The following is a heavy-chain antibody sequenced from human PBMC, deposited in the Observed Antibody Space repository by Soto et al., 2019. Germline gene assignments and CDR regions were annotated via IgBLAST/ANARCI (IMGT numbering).Heavy chain of an antibody. D-gene: IGHD3-16*01. V-gene: IGHV4-31*03. CDR1: GGSINSGGSH. J-gene: IGHJ4*02. Sequence: SETLSLTCSVFGGSINSGGSHWTWIRHHPEKGLEWIGFIYFYNGATSSTSYNPSLQSRVVISVDTSKNHVSLNLNSVTVADTAVYFCDWGTDAYKNSFWGLGTLVTVGS. CDR3: DWGTDAYKNSF. CDR2: IYFYNGATSST.